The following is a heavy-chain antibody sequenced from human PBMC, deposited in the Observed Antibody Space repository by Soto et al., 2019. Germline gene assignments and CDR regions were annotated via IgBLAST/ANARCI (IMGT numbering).Heavy chain of an antibody. J-gene: IGHJ6*02. CDR2: IYYSGNT. D-gene: IGHD3-10*01. Sequence: PSETLSLTCTVSGDSISSPSYYWGWIRQPLGKGLEWIGSIYYSGNTYYNPSLKSRLTISVDRPKNQFSLKLSSVTAADTALYYCARLTMIRGLIYGMDVWGQGTTVTVSS. V-gene: IGHV4-39*01. CDR3: ARLTMIRGLIYGMDV. CDR1: GDSISSPSYY.